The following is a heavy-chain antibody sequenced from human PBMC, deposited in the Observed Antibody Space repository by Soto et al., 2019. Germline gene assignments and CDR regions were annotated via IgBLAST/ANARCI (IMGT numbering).Heavy chain of an antibody. CDR3: AKRGIDFWSGYIDY. Sequence: GGSLRLSCAASGFTFSSYAMSWVRQAPGKGLEWVSAISGSGGSTYYADSVKGRFTISRDNSKNTLYLQMNSLRAEDTAVYYCAKRGIDFWSGYIDYWGQGTLVTVSS. CDR2: ISGSGGST. CDR1: GFTFSSYA. J-gene: IGHJ4*02. V-gene: IGHV3-23*01. D-gene: IGHD3-3*01.